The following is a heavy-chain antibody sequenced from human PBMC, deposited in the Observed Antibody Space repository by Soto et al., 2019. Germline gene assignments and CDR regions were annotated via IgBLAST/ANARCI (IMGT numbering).Heavy chain of an antibody. V-gene: IGHV1-18*01. Sequence: QVQLVQSGGEVKKPGASVKVSCKASGYTFTNYGISWVRQAPGQGLEWMGWINVYNGNTKYAQKVQGRVTRTTXTXTXTXHRGLRSLRSDDTAVYYCARGVGSGSYYNQYNWFDPWGQGTLVTVSS. J-gene: IGHJ5*02. CDR3: ARGVGSGSYYNQYNWFDP. D-gene: IGHD3-10*01. CDR2: INVYNGNT. CDR1: GYTFTNYG.